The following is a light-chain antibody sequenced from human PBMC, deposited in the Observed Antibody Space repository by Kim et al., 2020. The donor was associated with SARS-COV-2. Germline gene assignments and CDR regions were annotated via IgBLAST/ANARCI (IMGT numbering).Light chain of an antibody. V-gene: IGKV3-11*01. CDR2: DAS. Sequence: FSPGERATLSCSASQYINIYLGWYQQKPGQSPRLLIYDASIRATGIPPRFSGAGSGTDFTLTISSLEPEDFAVYYCQQRQSWPLTFGGGTKVDIK. J-gene: IGKJ4*01. CDR3: QQRQSWPLT. CDR1: QYINIY.